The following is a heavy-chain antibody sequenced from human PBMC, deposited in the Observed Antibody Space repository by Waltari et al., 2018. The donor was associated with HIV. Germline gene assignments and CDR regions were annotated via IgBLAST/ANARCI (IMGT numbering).Heavy chain of an antibody. Sequence: QVQMVEAGGGVVQPGRCLRHSGAGSVFPFSSSAVRWVREAPGKGLEWGAVISYDGSNKYYADSVKGRFTISRDNSKNTLYLQMNSLRAEDTAVYYCARGGGYSSSYYFDYWGQGTLVTVSS. V-gene: IGHV3-30-3*01. CDR2: ISYDGSNK. D-gene: IGHD5-12*01. J-gene: IGHJ4*02. CDR3: ARGGGYSSSYYFDY. CDR1: VFPFSSSA.